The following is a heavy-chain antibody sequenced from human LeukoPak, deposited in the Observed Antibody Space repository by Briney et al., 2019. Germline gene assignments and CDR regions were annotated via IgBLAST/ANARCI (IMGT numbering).Heavy chain of an antibody. Sequence: SETLSLTCAVYGGSFSGYYWSWIRQPPGKGLEWIGYIYYSGSTNYNPSLKSRVTISVDTSKNQFSLKLSSVTAADTAVYYCAGSFTIFGVVTGTFDIWGQGTMVTVSS. CDR2: IYYSGST. D-gene: IGHD3-3*01. CDR3: AGSFTIFGVVTGTFDI. CDR1: GGSFSGYY. J-gene: IGHJ3*02. V-gene: IGHV4-59*01.